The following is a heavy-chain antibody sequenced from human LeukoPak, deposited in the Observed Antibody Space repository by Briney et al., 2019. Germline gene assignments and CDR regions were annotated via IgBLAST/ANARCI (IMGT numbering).Heavy chain of an antibody. V-gene: IGHV1-46*01. CDR2: INPSGGST. CDR3: ARSSYYYDSSGYYFYFDY. J-gene: IGHJ4*02. CDR1: GYTFTSYY. D-gene: IGHD3-22*01. Sequence: ASVKVSFKASGYTFTSYYMHWVRQAPGQGLEWMGIINPSGGSTSYAQKFQGRVTMTRDTSTSTVYMELSSLRSEDTAVYYCARSSYYYDSSGYYFYFDYWGQGTLVTVSS.